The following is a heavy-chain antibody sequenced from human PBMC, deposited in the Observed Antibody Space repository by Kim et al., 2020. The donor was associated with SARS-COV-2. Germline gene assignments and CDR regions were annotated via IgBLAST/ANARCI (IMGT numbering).Heavy chain of an antibody. V-gene: IGHV3-21*01. CDR1: GFTFSSYS. CDR3: ARGPAYYYDSSGPRGMDV. J-gene: IGHJ6*02. Sequence: GGSLRLSCAASGFTFSSYSMNWVRQAPGKGLEWVSSISSSSSYIYYADSVKGRFTISRDNAKNSLYLQMNSLRAEDTAVYYCARGPAYYYDSSGPRGMDVWGQGTTVTVSS. D-gene: IGHD3-22*01. CDR2: ISSSSSYI.